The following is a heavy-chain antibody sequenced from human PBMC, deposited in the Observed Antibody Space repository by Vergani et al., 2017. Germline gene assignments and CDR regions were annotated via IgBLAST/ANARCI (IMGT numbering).Heavy chain of an antibody. J-gene: IGHJ3*02. V-gene: IGHV3-21*01. CDR1: GFTFSSYS. CDR2: IISSSSYI. D-gene: IGHD2-2*01. CDR3: ARDQHSIVVVPAAHDAFDI. Sequence: EVQLVESGGGLVKPGGSLRLSCAASGFTFSSYSMNWVRQAPGKGLEWVSSIISSSSYIYYADSVKGRFTISRDNAKNSLYLQMNSLRAADTAVDYCARDQHSIVVVPAAHDAFDIWGQGTMVTVSS.